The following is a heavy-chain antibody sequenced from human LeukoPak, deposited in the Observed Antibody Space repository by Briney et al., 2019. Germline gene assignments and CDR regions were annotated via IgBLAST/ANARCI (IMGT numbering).Heavy chain of an antibody. Sequence: PGGSLRLSCAASGFTFSSYEMNWVRQAPGKGLEWVSYISRSGSTIYYADSVKGRFTISRDNAKNSLYLQMNSLRAEDTAVYYCARDPDDWIGAFDIWGQGTMLTVSS. CDR2: ISRSGSTI. CDR3: ARDPDDWIGAFDI. CDR1: GFTFSSYE. J-gene: IGHJ3*02. V-gene: IGHV3-48*03. D-gene: IGHD2-2*03.